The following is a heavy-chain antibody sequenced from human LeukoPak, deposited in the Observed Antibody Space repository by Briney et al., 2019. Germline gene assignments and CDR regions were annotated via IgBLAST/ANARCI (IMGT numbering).Heavy chain of an antibody. Sequence: GGSLRLSCAASGFTFSNYAMSWVRQAPGKGLGWVSSISSSSSYIYYADSVKGRFTISRDNAKNSLYLQMNSLRAEDTAVYYCARVADYGDWGQGTLVTVSS. D-gene: IGHD4-17*01. CDR1: GFTFSNYA. CDR3: ARVADYGD. V-gene: IGHV3-21*01. J-gene: IGHJ4*02. CDR2: ISSSSSYI.